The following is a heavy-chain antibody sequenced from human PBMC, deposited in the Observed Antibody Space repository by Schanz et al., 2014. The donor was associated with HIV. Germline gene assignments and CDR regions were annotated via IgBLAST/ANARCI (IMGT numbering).Heavy chain of an antibody. Sequence: QLQLQESGPGLVRPSQTLSLTCTVSGGSISSGGYYWSWIRQHPGKGLEWIGYIYYSGSTYYNPSLKIRVTVSFDPSRNQSSLKLTSGTAADTAMYSCASSSDGLGGYFDYWGQGTLVIVSS. V-gene: IGHV4-31*03. J-gene: IGHJ4*02. CDR2: IYYSGST. D-gene: IGHD2-2*01. CDR3: ASSSDGLGGYFDY. CDR1: GGSISSGGYY.